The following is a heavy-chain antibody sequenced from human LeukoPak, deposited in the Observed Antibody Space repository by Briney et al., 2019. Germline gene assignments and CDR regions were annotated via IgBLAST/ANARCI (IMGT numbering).Heavy chain of an antibody. CDR1: GASISTDSYY. V-gene: IGHV4-61*02. Sequence: SQTLSLTCTVSGASISTDSYYWSWIRQPAGKGLEWIGRIFISGSTNYNPSLKSRVTISVDKSKNQFSLKLTSVTAADTAVYYCAREGTTATSTRYYYYTDVWGKGTSVTVSS. D-gene: IGHD4-11*01. CDR2: IFISGST. J-gene: IGHJ6*03. CDR3: AREGTTATSTRYYYYTDV.